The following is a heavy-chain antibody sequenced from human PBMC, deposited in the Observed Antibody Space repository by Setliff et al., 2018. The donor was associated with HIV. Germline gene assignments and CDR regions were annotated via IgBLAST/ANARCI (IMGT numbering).Heavy chain of an antibody. V-gene: IGHV4-30-4*08. D-gene: IGHD3-10*01. Sequence: SETLSLTCTVSGGSNSSGDYYWSWIRQPPGKGLEWIGYIYYSGSTYYNPSLKSRVTISVDTSKNQFSLKLSSVTAADTAVYYCARVNITMVRVFDYWGQGTLVTVS. CDR1: GGSNSSGDYY. CDR3: ARVNITMVRVFDY. J-gene: IGHJ4*02. CDR2: IYYSGST.